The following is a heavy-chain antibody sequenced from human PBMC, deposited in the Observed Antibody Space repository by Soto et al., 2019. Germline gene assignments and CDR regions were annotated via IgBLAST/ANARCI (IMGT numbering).Heavy chain of an antibody. CDR1: GGSISSGGYY. CDR2: IYYSGST. V-gene: IGHV4-31*03. CDR3: ARADFGGAMV. J-gene: IGHJ4*02. D-gene: IGHD3-16*01. Sequence: QVQLQESGPGLVKPSQTLSLTCTVSGGSISSGGYYWSWIRQHPGKGLEWIGYIYYSGSTYYNPSLKSRVSISLDRSKNHVSLKLSSVTAADTAVYYCARADFGGAMVWGQGTLVTVSS.